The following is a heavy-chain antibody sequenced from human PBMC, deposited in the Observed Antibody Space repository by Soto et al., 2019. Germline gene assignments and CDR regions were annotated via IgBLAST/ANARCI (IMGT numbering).Heavy chain of an antibody. Sequence: PSETLSLTCTVSGGSISSGGYYWSWIRQHPGKGLEWIGYIYYSGSTYYNPSLKSRVTISVDTSKNQFSLKLSSVTAADTAVYYCARDKTGAFDIWGQGTMVNVSS. CDR3: ARDKTGAFDI. CDR2: IYYSGST. J-gene: IGHJ3*02. V-gene: IGHV4-31*03. CDR1: GGSISSGGYY.